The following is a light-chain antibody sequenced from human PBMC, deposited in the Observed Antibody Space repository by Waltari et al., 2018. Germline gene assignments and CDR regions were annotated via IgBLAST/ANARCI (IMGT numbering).Light chain of an antibody. Sequence: YVLTQPPSVSVAPGKTARITCGGSDNGTKSVHWYKQRPGQAPVLVVYDDSDRPSGIPERFSGSNSANTATLSITRAEAGDEADYYCQVWDTRSDHGVFGGGTKLTVL. CDR2: DDS. V-gene: IGLV3-21*03. CDR3: QVWDTRSDHGV. CDR1: DNGTKS. J-gene: IGLJ3*02.